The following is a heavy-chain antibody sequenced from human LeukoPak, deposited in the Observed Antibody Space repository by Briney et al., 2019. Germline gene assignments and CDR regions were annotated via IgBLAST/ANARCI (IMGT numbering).Heavy chain of an antibody. CDR3: ARNGIAVAGPLNDLNWFGP. Sequence: SETLSLTCTVSGGSISSYYWSWIRQPAGKGLEWIGRIYTSGSTNYNPSLKSRVTMSVDTSKNQFSLKLSSVTAADTAVYYCARNGIAVAGPLNDLNWFGPWGQGTLVTVSS. V-gene: IGHV4-4*07. J-gene: IGHJ5*02. CDR2: IYTSGST. CDR1: GGSISSYY. D-gene: IGHD6-19*01.